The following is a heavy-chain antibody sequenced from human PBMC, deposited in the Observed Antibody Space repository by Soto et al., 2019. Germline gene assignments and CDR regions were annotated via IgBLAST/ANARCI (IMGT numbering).Heavy chain of an antibody. D-gene: IGHD3-16*02. CDR2: IIPIFGTA. CDR3: ARDDELSGAVHYYYYSMDV. CDR1: GGTFSSYA. J-gene: IGHJ6*02. Sequence: QVQLVQSGAEVKKPGSSVKVSCKASGGTFSSYAISWVRQAPGQGLEWMGGIIPIFGTANYAQKFQGRVTINADESTSTAYMELSSLRSEDTAVYYCARDDELSGAVHYYYYSMDVWGQGTTVTVSS. V-gene: IGHV1-69*01.